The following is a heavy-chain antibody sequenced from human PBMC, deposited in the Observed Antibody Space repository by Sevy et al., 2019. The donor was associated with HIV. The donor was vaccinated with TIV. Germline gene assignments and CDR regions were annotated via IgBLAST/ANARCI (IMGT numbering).Heavy chain of an antibody. CDR2: INPHNGNT. V-gene: IGHV1-18*01. J-gene: IGHJ4*02. CDR3: AREGTLVTMII. Sequence: ASVKVSCKASGYTFTNHGISWVRQALGQGLEWMGWINPHNGNTKYAQKLQGRVTMTTDTSTNTAYMEVRSLRSDDTAVYYCAREGTLVTMIIWGQGTLVTVSS. CDR1: GYTFTNHG. D-gene: IGHD3-22*01.